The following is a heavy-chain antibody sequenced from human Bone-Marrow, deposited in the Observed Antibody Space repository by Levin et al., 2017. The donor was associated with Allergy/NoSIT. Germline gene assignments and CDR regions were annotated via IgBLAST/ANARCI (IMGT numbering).Heavy chain of an antibody. CDR2: ISWNSGAI. V-gene: IGHV3-9*01. J-gene: IGHJ4*02. D-gene: IGHD3-22*01. Sequence: LSLTCATSGFTFDDYAMHWVRQAPGKGLEWVSGISWNSGAIGYADSVKGRFTISRDNAKNSLYLQMNSLRSEDTAFYYCAKDKTGYDSGGYYPNWGQGTLVTVSS. CDR1: GFTFDDYA. CDR3: AKDKTGYDSGGYYPN.